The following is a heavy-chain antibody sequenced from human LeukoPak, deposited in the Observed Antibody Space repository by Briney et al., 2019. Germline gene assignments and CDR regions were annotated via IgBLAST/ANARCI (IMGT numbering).Heavy chain of an antibody. V-gene: IGHV1-69*05. Sequence: ASVKVSCKASGGTFSSYAISWVRQAPGQGLEWMGGIIPIFGTANYAQKFQGRVTITTDESTSTAYMELSSLRSEDTAVYYCARTRATYYYDSSGCYDYWGQGTLVTVSS. CDR2: IIPIFGTA. CDR3: ARTRATYYYDSSGCYDY. D-gene: IGHD3-22*01. CDR1: GGTFSSYA. J-gene: IGHJ4*02.